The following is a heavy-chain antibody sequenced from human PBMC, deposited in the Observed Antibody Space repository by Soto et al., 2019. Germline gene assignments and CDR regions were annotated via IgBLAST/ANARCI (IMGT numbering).Heavy chain of an antibody. J-gene: IGHJ6*02. V-gene: IGHV4-31*03. Sequence: SETLSLTCTVSGGSISSGGYYWSWIRQHPGKGLEWIGYIYYSGSTYYNPSLKSRVTISVDTSKDQFSLKLSSVTAADTAVYYCVGDFTDRSGPTLGMGVWGQGTRVTVSS. CDR1: GGSISSGGYY. D-gene: IGHD3-22*01. CDR3: VGDFTDRSGPTLGMGV. CDR2: IYYSGST.